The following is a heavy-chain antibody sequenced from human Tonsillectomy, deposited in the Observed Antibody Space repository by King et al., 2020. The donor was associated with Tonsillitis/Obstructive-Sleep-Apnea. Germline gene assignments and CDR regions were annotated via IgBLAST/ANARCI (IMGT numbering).Heavy chain of an antibody. D-gene: IGHD1-26*01. Sequence: VQSGAEVKKTGESLKISCKGSGYSFTNYWIGWVRQMPGKGLEWMGVIYPGDSESRYSPSFRGQVTISADKSINTAYLQWSSLKASDTAMYYCARHNIVGANDYWGQATLVTVSS. CDR1: GYSFTNYW. CDR2: IYPGDSES. CDR3: ARHNIVGANDY. J-gene: IGHJ4*02. V-gene: IGHV5-51*01.